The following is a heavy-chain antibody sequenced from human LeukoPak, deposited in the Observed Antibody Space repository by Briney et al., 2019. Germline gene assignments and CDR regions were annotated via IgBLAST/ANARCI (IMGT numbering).Heavy chain of an antibody. CDR1: GYSFTSYW. CDR2: IYPCDSDT. CDR3: ARRAYCGGDCFSDY. J-gene: IGHJ4*02. V-gene: IGHV5-51*01. D-gene: IGHD2-21*02. Sequence: GESLEISCKGSGYSFTSYWSGWVPQMPGKGLGWLGIIYPCDSDTRYSPSFQGQVTISADKSISTAYLQWSSLKASVTAMYYCARRAYCGGDCFSDYWGQGTLVTVSS.